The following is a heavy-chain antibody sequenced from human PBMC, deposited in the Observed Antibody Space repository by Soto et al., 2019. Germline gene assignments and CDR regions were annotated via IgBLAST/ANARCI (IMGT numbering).Heavy chain of an antibody. D-gene: IGHD2-2*01. J-gene: IGHJ6*02. CDR3: SRVGCSNSNCQTRGMDV. Sequence: QVQLQESGPGLVRPSETLYLICNVSDGPISNYYWSWVRQPAGKGLEWVGRIYSDGATNYSPSLKSRVFMSLDMSGNQFSLQLNSVTAADTAVYYCSRVGCSNSNCQTRGMDVWGQGTTVTVSS. CDR1: DGPISNYY. CDR2: IYSDGAT. V-gene: IGHV4-4*07.